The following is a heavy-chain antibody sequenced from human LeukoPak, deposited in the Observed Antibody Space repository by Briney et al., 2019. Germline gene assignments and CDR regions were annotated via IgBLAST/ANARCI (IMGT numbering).Heavy chain of an antibody. CDR2: ISAYNGNT. J-gene: IGHJ4*02. Sequence: ASVKVSCKASGYTFTSYGISWVRQAPGQGLEWMGWISAYNGNTNCAQKLQGRVTMTTDTSTSTAYMELRSLRSDDTAVYYCARQHLPTYYDILTGYYIRGYFDYWGQGTLVTVSS. CDR1: GYTFTSYG. D-gene: IGHD3-9*01. CDR3: ARQHLPTYYDILTGYYIRGYFDY. V-gene: IGHV1-18*01.